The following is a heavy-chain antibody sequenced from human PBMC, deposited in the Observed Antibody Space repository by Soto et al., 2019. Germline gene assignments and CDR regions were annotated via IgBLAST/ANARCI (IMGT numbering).Heavy chain of an antibody. Sequence: GGSLRLSCAASGFTFSSYAMSWVRQAPGKGLEWVSAISGSGGSTYYADSVKGRFTISRDNSKNTLYLQMNSLRAEDTAVYYCANDRTPIVVVVAATLPYFDYWGQGTLVTVSS. V-gene: IGHV3-23*01. J-gene: IGHJ4*02. CDR1: GFTFSSYA. CDR2: ISGSGGST. D-gene: IGHD2-15*01. CDR3: ANDRTPIVVVVAATLPYFDY.